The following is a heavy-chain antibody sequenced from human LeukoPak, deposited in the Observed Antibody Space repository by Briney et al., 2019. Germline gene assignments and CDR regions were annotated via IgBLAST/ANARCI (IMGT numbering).Heavy chain of an antibody. V-gene: IGHV1-69*05. J-gene: IGHJ4*02. CDR3: ARGGYGYEFYFDY. D-gene: IGHD5-18*01. CDR2: IIPIFGTA. CDR1: GGTFSSYA. Sequence: SVKVSCKASGGTFSSYAISWVRQAPGQGLEWMGRIIPIFGTANYAQKFQGRVTITTDESTSTAYMELSSLRSEDTAVYYCARGGYGYEFYFDYWGQGTLVTVSS.